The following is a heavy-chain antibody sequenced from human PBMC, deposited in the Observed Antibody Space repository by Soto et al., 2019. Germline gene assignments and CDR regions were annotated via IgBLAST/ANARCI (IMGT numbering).Heavy chain of an antibody. Sequence: GGSLRLSCAASGFTFSSYAMSWVRQAPGKGLEWVSAISGSGGSTYYADSVKGRFTISRDNSKNTLYLQMNSLRAEDTAVYYCAKGYSSSIAARPHLRTIYNWFDPWGQGTLVTVSS. CDR2: ISGSGGST. CDR1: GFTFSSYA. V-gene: IGHV3-23*01. D-gene: IGHD6-6*01. J-gene: IGHJ5*02. CDR3: AKGYSSSIAARPHLRTIYNWFDP.